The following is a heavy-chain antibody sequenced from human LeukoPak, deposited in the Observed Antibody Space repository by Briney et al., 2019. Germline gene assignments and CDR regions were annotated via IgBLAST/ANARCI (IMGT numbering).Heavy chain of an antibody. V-gene: IGHV3-30*03. CDR2: ISSDGSNK. D-gene: IGHD3-22*01. Sequence: PGRSLRLSCAASGFTFSGFAMHWVRQAPGKGLEWVAVISSDGSNKYYADSVKGRFTISRDNSKNTLYIQVNSLRAEDTAMYYCARGERQYYYDSSGYYYANYWGQGTLVTVSS. J-gene: IGHJ4*02. CDR1: GFTFSGFA. CDR3: ARGERQYYYDSSGYYYANY.